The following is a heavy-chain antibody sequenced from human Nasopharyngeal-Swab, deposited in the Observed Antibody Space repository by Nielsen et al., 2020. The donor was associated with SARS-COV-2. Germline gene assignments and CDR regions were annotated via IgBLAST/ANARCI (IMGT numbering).Heavy chain of an antibody. J-gene: IGHJ4*02. CDR2: ISGRTTYI. V-gene: IGHV3-21*01. Sequence: GESLEISCAASGLTFSTYNMHWGRQAPGKGLEWVSSISGRTTYIYYADSMKGRFTISRDNAKNSLYLQMSSLRAEDTAIYYCARGGQQPLWGQGTLVTVSS. D-gene: IGHD6-13*01. CDR1: GLTFSTYN. CDR3: ARGGQQPL.